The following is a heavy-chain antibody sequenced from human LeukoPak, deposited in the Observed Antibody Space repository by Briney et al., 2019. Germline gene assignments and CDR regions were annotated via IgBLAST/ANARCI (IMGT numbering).Heavy chain of an antibody. Sequence: SETLSLTCSVSGGSISSYHWSWIRQPAGKGLEWVGRIYTTGDINYNPSLQSRVTMSIDSSKKEFYLMLTSVTAADTAVYFCARGHSGNNPNWFDPWGQGILVTVSS. V-gene: IGHV4-4*07. CDR1: GGSISSYH. J-gene: IGHJ5*02. CDR3: ARGHSGNNPNWFDP. CDR2: IYTTGDI. D-gene: IGHD5-18*01.